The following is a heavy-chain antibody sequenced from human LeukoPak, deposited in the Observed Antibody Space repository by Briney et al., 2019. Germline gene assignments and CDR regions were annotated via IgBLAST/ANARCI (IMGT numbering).Heavy chain of an antibody. D-gene: IGHD3-3*01. Sequence: ASVKVSCKASGYTFTSYGINWVRQATGQGLEWMGWINPNSGNTGYAQKFQGRVTMTRNTSISTAYMELSSLRSEDTAVYYCARGPGWVEYAFDIWGQGTMVTVSS. CDR1: GYTFTSYG. CDR2: INPNSGNT. J-gene: IGHJ3*02. V-gene: IGHV1-8*02. CDR3: ARGPGWVEYAFDI.